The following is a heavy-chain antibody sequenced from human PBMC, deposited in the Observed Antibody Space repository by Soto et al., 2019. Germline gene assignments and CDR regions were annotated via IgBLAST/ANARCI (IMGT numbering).Heavy chain of an antibody. V-gene: IGHV4-59*08. J-gene: IGHJ5*02. D-gene: IGHD6-6*01. Sequence: ETLSLTCTVSGGSISSYYWSWIRQPPGKGLEWIGYIYYSGSTNYNPSLKSRVTISVDTSKNQFSLKLSSVTAADTAVYYCARRKEYSSSFWFDPWGQGTLVTVPQ. CDR2: IYYSGST. CDR1: GGSISSYY. CDR3: ARRKEYSSSFWFDP.